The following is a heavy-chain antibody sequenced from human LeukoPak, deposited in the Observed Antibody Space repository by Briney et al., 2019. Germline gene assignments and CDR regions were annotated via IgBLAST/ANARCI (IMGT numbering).Heavy chain of an antibody. CDR3: AKHYYDFWSGYSN. V-gene: IGHV3-23*01. J-gene: IGHJ4*02. CDR1: GFTFSSYA. D-gene: IGHD3-3*01. Sequence: GGSLRLSCAASGFTFSSYAMSWVRQAPGKGLEWVSGLSGGGGSTFFADSVKGRFTISRDNSKNTLYVQINSLRAEDTAVYYCAKHYYDFWSGYSNWGQGTLVTVSS. CDR2: LSGGGGST.